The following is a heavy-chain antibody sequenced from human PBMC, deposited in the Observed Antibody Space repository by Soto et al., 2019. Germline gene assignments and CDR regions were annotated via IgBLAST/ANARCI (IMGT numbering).Heavy chain of an antibody. Sequence: QVQLQESGSGLVKPSETLSLTCTVSGGSISSYYWSWIRQPAGKGLEWIGRIYTSGSTNYNPSLKSRVTMSVDTSKNQFSLKLSSVTAADTAVYYCAKGYSYGGYYYYGMDVWGQGTTVTVSS. CDR2: IYTSGST. D-gene: IGHD5-18*01. V-gene: IGHV4-4*07. J-gene: IGHJ6*02. CDR3: AKGYSYGGYYYYGMDV. CDR1: GGSISSYY.